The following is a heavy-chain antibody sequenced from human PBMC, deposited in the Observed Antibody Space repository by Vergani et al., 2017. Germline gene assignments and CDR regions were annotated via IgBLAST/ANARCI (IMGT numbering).Heavy chain of an antibody. J-gene: IGHJ4*02. V-gene: IGHV1-69*01. CDR1: GGTFSSYA. Sequence: QVQLVQSGAEVKKPGSSVKVSCKASGGTFSSYAISWVRQAPGQGLEWMGGIIPIFGTANYAQKFQGRVTITADESTSTAYMELSSLRSEDPAVYYCARGPKPMFWSGYLRGYYFDYWGQGTLVTVSS. CDR2: IIPIFGTA. D-gene: IGHD3-3*01. CDR3: ARGPKPMFWSGYLRGYYFDY.